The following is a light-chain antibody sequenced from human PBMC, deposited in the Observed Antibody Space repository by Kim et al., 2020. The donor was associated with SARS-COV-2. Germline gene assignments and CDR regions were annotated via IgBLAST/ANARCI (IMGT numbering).Light chain of an antibody. Sequence: SASGGDRVTITCRASQSISISVVWDQQKPGTAPMLLIYKASTVESGVPSRVSGSGSGTEFTLTISSLQPDDFATYYCQQYNSYPYTCGQGTNLDI. CDR3: QQYNSYPYT. V-gene: IGKV1-5*03. CDR2: KAS. CDR1: QSISIS. J-gene: IGKJ2*01.